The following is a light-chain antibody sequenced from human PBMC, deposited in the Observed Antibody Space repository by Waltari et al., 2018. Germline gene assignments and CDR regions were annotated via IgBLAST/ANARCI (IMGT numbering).Light chain of an antibody. CDR1: QSISNW. CDR2: RAS. V-gene: IGKV1-5*03. CDR3: QQYNGYSRT. J-gene: IGKJ1*01. Sequence: QMTQSPSTLSASVGYRVTLTCRASQSISNWLAWYQQKPGKVPKLLIYRASDLESGVPSRFSGRGTGTEFTLTITSLQPDDIATYYCQQYNGYSRTFGQGTKVELK.